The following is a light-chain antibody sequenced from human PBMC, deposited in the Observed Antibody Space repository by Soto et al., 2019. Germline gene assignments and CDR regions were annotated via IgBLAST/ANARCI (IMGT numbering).Light chain of an antibody. CDR2: GAS. V-gene: IGKV3-20*01. CDR3: QQYGSSAT. CDR1: QSVSSSY. J-gene: IGKJ1*01. Sequence: ELALTRSPGTLSLSPGERASRSCSASQSVSSSYLAWYQQKPGQAPRLLIYGASSRATGIPDRFSGSGSGTDFTLTISRLEPDDFAVYYCQQYGSSATFGQGTKVDIK.